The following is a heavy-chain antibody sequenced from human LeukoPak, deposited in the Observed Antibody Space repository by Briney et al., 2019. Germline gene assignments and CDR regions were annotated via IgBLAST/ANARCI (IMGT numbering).Heavy chain of an antibody. CDR3: ARDGNGMDV. CDR2: IYYSGST. D-gene: IGHD1-26*01. J-gene: IGHJ6*02. V-gene: IGHV4-59*12. Sequence: SETLSLTCTVSGGSISSYYWSWIRQPPGKGLEWIGYIYYSGSTNYNPSLKSRVTISVDTSKNQFSLKLSSVTAADTAVYYCARDGNGMDVWGQGTTVTVSS. CDR1: GGSISSYY.